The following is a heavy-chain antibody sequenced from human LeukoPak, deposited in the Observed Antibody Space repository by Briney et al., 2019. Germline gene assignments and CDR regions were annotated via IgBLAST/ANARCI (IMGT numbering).Heavy chain of an antibody. CDR1: GYTFTSYG. CDR3: ARDLMVGYYYGSGSYTPTDY. V-gene: IGHV1-18*01. J-gene: IGHJ4*02. CDR2: ISAYNGNT. D-gene: IGHD3-10*01. Sequence: ASVKVSCKASGYTFTSYGISWVRQAPGQGLEWMGWISAYNGNTNYAQKLQGRVTMTTDTSTSTAYMELRSLRSDDTAVYYCARDLMVGYYYGSGSYTPTDYWGQGTLVTVSS.